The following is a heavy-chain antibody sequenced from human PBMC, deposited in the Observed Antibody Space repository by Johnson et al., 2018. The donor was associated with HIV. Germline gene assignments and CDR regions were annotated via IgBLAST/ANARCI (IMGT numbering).Heavy chain of an antibody. CDR1: GFTFSSYA. CDR2: ISYDGSNK. V-gene: IGHV3-30*04. CDR3: AREGPSERAGLHF. Sequence: QVQLVESGGGVVQPGRSLRLSCAASGFTFSSYAMHWVRQAPGKGLEWVAVISYDGSNKYYADSVKGRFTISRDNSKNTLYLQMNSLRAEDTAVYFCAREGPSERAGLHFWGQGTMVTVSS. J-gene: IGHJ3*01.